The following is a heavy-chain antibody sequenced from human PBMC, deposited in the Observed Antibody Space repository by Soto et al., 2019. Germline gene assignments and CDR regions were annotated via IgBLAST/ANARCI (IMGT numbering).Heavy chain of an antibody. J-gene: IGHJ3*02. V-gene: IGHV4-59*08. Sequence: SETLSLTCTVSGGSISSYYWSWIRQPPGKGLEWIGYIYYSGSTNYNPSLKSRVTISVDTSKNQFSLKLSSVTAADTAVYYCARHRGDGTAFDIWGQGTMVTVSS. D-gene: IGHD4-17*01. CDR1: GGSISSYY. CDR3: ARHRGDGTAFDI. CDR2: IYYSGST.